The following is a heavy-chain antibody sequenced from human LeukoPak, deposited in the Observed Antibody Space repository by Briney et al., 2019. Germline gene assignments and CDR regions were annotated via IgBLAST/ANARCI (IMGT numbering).Heavy chain of an antibody. CDR3: TILKGRDDN. Sequence: AGSLRLSCAASGFTLSKAYMSWVRQAQGKGLEWVGRIKSETSGGTADYAAPVKGRFTISRDDSKNTVHLQMKGLKTEDTALYYCTILKGRDDNWGPGTLVSVSS. D-gene: IGHD2-15*01. V-gene: IGHV3-15*01. J-gene: IGHJ4*02. CDR2: IKSETSGGTA. CDR1: GFTLSKAY.